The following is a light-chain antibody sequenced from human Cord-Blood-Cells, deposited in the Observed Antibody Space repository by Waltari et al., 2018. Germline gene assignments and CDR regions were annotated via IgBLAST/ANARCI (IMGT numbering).Light chain of an antibody. CDR2: DVS. Sequence: QSALTQPRSVSGSPGRSVTISCTGTSSDVGGYNYVSWYQQHPGKAPKLMIYDVSKRPSGVADRFSGSKSGNTASLTISGLQAEDEADYYCCSYAGSYTWVFGGGTKLTVL. CDR3: CSYAGSYTWV. J-gene: IGLJ3*02. V-gene: IGLV2-11*01. CDR1: SSDVGGYNY.